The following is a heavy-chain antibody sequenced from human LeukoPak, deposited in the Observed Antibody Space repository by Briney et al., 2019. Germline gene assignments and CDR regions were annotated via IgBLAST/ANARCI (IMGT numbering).Heavy chain of an antibody. V-gene: IGHV3-23*01. Sequence: PGGSLRLSCAASGFSFSSYWMSWVRQAPGKGLEWVSAISGSGGSPYYADSVKGRFTISRDNSKNTLYLQMNSLSAEDTAVYYCARDLDYDYVWGSPLYWGQGTLVTVSS. CDR3: ARDLDYDYVWGSPLY. J-gene: IGHJ4*02. CDR1: GFSFSSYW. D-gene: IGHD3-16*01. CDR2: ISGSGGSP.